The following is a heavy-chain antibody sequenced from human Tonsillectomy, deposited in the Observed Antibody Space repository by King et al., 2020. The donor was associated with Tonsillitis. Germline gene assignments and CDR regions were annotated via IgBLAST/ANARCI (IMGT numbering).Heavy chain of an antibody. V-gene: IGHV3-23*04. CDR2: ISGSGGSI. D-gene: IGHD3-22*01. J-gene: IGHJ4*02. CDR1: GFTFSSYA. CDR3: AKERYYYDSSGYYGDFDY. Sequence: VQLVESGGGLVQPGGSLRLSCAASGFTFSSYAMSWVRQAPGKGLEWVSAISGSGGSIYYADSVKGRFTISRDNSKNTLYLQMNSLRAEYTAVYYCAKERYYYDSSGYYGDFDYWGQGTLVTVSS.